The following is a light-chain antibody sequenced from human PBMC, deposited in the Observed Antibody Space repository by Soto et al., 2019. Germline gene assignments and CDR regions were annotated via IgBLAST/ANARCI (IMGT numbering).Light chain of an antibody. J-gene: IGKJ1*01. Sequence: DIQMTQSPSTLSASVGDRVTITCRASQTLNDWLAWYQHKPGQGPKPLIYATSKLETGVPPRFSGSGSGTEFTLTINGLQPDDSATYFCQQYQYYWTFGQGTKVEVK. CDR2: ATS. V-gene: IGKV1-5*03. CDR3: QQYQYYWT. CDR1: QTLNDW.